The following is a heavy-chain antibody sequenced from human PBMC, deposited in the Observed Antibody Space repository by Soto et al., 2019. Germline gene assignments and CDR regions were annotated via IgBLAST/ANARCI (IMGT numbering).Heavy chain of an antibody. CDR1: GFTFSSYA. CDR3: AKDLYSSSSDLSYFDL. D-gene: IGHD6-6*01. J-gene: IGHJ2*01. CDR2: ISGSGGST. V-gene: IGHV3-23*01. Sequence: EVQLLESGGGLVQPGGSLRLSCAASGFTFSSYAMSWVRQAPGKGLEWVSAISGSGGSTYYADSVKGRFTISRDNSKNTLYLQMNSLRADDTAVYYCAKDLYSSSSDLSYFDLWGRGTLVTVSS.